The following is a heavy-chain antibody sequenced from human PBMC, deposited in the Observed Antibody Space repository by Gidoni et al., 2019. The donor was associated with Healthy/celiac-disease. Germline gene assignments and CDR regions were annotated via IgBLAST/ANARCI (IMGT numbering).Heavy chain of an antibody. CDR3: ATRRAQPTLYYYYGMDV. J-gene: IGHJ6*02. CDR1: GFTVSSNY. Sequence: EVQLVESGGGLVQPGGSLRLSCAASGFTVSSNYMSWVRQAPGKGLEWVSVIYSGGSTYYADSVKGRFTISRDNSKNTLYLQMNSLRAEDTAVYYCATRRAQPTLYYYYGMDVWGQGTTVTVSS. CDR2: IYSGGST. V-gene: IGHV3-66*01.